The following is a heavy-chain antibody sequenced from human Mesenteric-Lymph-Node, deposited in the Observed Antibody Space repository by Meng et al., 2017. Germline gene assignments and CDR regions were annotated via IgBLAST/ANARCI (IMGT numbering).Heavy chain of an antibody. Sequence: LARQESGPWIVNASGTPSLTSTVSGGCSSSNASYWDWVRPPPGKGLEWVGAIFHRGSTSSNPSLQSRVTMFVDTSKNQISLMLPSVTATDTAVYYCARRRGGSGRDCWGQGTLVTVSS. CDR2: IFHRGST. CDR1: GGCSSSNASY. V-gene: IGHV4-39*01. J-gene: IGHJ4*02. D-gene: IGHD3-10*01. CDR3: ARRRGGSGRDC.